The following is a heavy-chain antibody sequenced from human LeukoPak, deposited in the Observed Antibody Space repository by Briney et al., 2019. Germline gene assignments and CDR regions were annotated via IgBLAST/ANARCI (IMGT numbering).Heavy chain of an antibody. J-gene: IGHJ3*02. CDR3: VRDFPFWGSLRRKLAYALDI. V-gene: IGHV1-18*01. Sequence: ASVKVSCKASGYTFTSYGISWVRQAPGQGLEWMGLISAYNGNTNYAQKLQGRVTMTTDTSTSTAYMELRSLRSDDTAVYYCVRDFPFWGSLRRKLAYALDIWGQGTMVTVSS. CDR2: ISAYNGNT. D-gene: IGHD7-27*01. CDR1: GYTFTSYG.